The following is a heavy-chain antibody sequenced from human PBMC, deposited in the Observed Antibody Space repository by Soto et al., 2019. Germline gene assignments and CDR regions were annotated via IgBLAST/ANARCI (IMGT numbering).Heavy chain of an antibody. D-gene: IGHD3-10*01. V-gene: IGHV4-31*03. CDR2: IHSSGST. CDR1: GDSISTVGYY. CDR3: ARHRGASFDY. Sequence: QVNVQESGPGLVKPSQTLSLTCSVSGDSISTVGYYWSWIRQHPGKGLEWTGYIHSSGSTYYSPSLRSRISIASDISRNQFSLKLTSVTAADTAVYYCARHRGASFDYWGQGTLVTVSS. J-gene: IGHJ4*02.